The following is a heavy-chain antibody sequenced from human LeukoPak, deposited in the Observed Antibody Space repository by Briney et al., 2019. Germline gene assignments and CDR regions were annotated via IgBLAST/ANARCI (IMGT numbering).Heavy chain of an antibody. J-gene: IGHJ4*02. CDR1: GFIFSSFG. Sequence: GGSLRLSCAASGFIFSSFGMQWVRQAPGKGLDWVAGIWYDGSNRNYADSVKGRFTISRDKSKNTLFLQMDGRRAEDTAGCYCGTVFCGGNCYSPPLPDYWGQGTLVTVSA. V-gene: IGHV3-33*01. D-gene: IGHD2-21*02. CDR3: GTVFCGGNCYSPPLPDY. CDR2: IWYDGSNR.